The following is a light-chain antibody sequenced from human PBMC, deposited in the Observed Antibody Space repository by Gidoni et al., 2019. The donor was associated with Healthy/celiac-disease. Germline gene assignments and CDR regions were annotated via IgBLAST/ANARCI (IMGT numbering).Light chain of an antibody. V-gene: IGKV3-20*01. J-gene: IGKJ4*01. CDR3: QQYGSQRIT. CDR2: GAT. CDR1: QSVSSSD. Sequence: EIVLTQSPGTLSLSPGERATRSCRASQSVSSSDLAGYQQNPGQAPRLIIYGATSRATGITDRFSGSGSGKDFTSTISRLEHEDFEVDYCQQYGSQRITFGGXTKVEIK.